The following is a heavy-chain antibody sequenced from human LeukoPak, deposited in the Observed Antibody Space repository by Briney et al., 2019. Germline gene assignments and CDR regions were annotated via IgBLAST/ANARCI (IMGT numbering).Heavy chain of an antibody. CDR1: GYTFTGYY. V-gene: IGHV1-2*02. Sequence: GASVKVSCKASGYTFTGYYMHWVRQAPGQGLEWMGWINPNSGGTNYAQKFQGRVTMTRDTSISTAYMELSRLRSDDTAVYYCARYQAGYSSGFSSNYWGQGTLVTVSS. D-gene: IGHD6-19*01. CDR2: INPNSGGT. J-gene: IGHJ4*02. CDR3: ARYQAGYSSGFSSNY.